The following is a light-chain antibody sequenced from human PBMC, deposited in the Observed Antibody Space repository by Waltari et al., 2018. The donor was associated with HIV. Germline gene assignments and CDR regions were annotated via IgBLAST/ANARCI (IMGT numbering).Light chain of an antibody. CDR2: DVS. V-gene: IGLV2-14*03. J-gene: IGLJ3*02. CDR1: SSDVGGYNY. CDR3: ESYTSTSVWV. Sequence: QSALTQPASVSGSPGQSLTISCPGSSSDVGGYNYVPWYQQHPGKAPRPMIYDVSTRPSGVSDRFSGSKSGDTASLTISGLQAEDEADYYCESYTSTSVWVFGGGTRLTVL.